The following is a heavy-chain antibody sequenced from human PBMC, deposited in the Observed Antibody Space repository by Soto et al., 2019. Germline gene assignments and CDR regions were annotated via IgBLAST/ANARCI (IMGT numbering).Heavy chain of an antibody. CDR2: ISAYNGNT. Sequence: ASVKVSCKASGYTFTSYGISWVRQAPGQGLGWMGWISAYNGNTNYAQKLQGRVTITTDTSTSTAYMELRSLRSDDTAVYYCARDGRQLWPYYFDYWGQGTLVTVSS. CDR1: GYTFTSYG. D-gene: IGHD5-18*01. V-gene: IGHV1-18*04. J-gene: IGHJ4*02. CDR3: ARDGRQLWPYYFDY.